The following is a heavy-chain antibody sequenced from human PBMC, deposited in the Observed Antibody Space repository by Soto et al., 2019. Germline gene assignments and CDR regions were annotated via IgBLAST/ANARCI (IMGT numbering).Heavy chain of an antibody. Sequence: GESLKISCTGFGYTFTNHWIVWVRQMPGKGLEWMGIIYPGDSDTKYSPSFQGQATISADRSINTAYLQWSSLKASDTAMYYCARSIVPAATDFDYWGQGTPVTVS. CDR1: GYTFTNHW. CDR3: ARSIVPAATDFDY. J-gene: IGHJ4*02. D-gene: IGHD2-2*01. CDR2: IYPGDSDT. V-gene: IGHV5-51*01.